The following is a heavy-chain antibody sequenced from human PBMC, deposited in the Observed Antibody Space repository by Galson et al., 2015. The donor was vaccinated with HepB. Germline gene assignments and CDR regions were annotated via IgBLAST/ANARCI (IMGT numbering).Heavy chain of an antibody. J-gene: IGHJ3*02. Sequence: SLRLSCAASGFTFSSYSMNWVRQAPGKGLEWVSSISSSSTYIYYADSVKGRFTISRDNAKNSLYLQMNSLRAEDTAVYYCAQSLPGHAFDIWGQGTMVTVSS. CDR1: GFTFSSYS. CDR2: ISSSSTYI. V-gene: IGHV3-21*01. CDR3: AQSLPGHAFDI.